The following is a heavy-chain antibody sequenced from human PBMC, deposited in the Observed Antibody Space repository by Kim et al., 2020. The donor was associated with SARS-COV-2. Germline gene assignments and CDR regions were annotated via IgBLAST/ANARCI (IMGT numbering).Heavy chain of an antibody. CDR3: AKDNSVPLY. CDR1: GFTFSSYG. CDR2: ISYDGSNK. D-gene: IGHD2-2*01. V-gene: IGHV3-30*18. Sequence: GGSLRLSCAASGFTFSSYGMHWVRQAPGKGLEWVAVISYDGSNKYYADSVKGRFTISRDNSKNTLYLQMNSLRAEDTAVYYCAKDNSVPLYWGQGTLVTVSS. J-gene: IGHJ4*02.